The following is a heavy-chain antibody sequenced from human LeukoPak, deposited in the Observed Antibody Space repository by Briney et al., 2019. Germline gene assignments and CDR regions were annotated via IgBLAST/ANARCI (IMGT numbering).Heavy chain of an antibody. D-gene: IGHD1-1*01. CDR3: ARAMGRTYYFDY. Sequence: PSETLSLTCTVSGGSISSGGYYWSWIRQHPGKGLEWIGYIYYSGSTYYNPSLKSRVTISVDTSMNQFSLKLSSVTAADTAVYYCARAMGRTYYFDYWGQGTLVTVSS. V-gene: IGHV4-31*03. J-gene: IGHJ4*02. CDR2: IYYSGST. CDR1: GGSISSGGYY.